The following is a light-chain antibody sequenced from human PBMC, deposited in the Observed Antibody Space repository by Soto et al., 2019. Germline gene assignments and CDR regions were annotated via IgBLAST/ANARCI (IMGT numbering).Light chain of an antibody. CDR3: ISYAVTTSYV. CDR2: EVD. Sequence: QSALTQPPSPSGSPGQSVTISCPGTSSDVGGYNFVSWYQQHPGKAPKLMIYEVDKWPSGVPDRFSGSKSGNTASLTVSGLQAEDEADYYCISYAVTTSYVFGTGTKVTVL. J-gene: IGLJ1*01. CDR1: SSDVGGYNF. V-gene: IGLV2-8*01.